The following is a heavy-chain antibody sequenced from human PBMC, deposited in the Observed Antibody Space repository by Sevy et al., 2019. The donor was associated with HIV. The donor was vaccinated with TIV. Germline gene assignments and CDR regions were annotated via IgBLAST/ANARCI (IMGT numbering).Heavy chain of an antibody. D-gene: IGHD6-19*01. Sequence: ASVKVSCKASGGTFSSYAISWVRQAPGQGLEWMGRIIPIFGTANYAQKFQGRVTITADESTSTAYMELSSLRSEDTAVYYCARGDWLDYYYYMDVWGKGTTVTVSS. V-gene: IGHV1-69*13. J-gene: IGHJ6*03. CDR1: GGTFSSYA. CDR2: IIPIFGTA. CDR3: ARGDWLDYYYYMDV.